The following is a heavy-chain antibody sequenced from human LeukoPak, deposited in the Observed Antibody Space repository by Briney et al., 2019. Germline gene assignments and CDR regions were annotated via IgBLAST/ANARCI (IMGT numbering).Heavy chain of an antibody. CDR1: GFTFSSYG. J-gene: IGHJ4*02. Sequence: GGTLRLSCAASGFTFSSYGMSWVRQAPGKGLEWVSAISGSGGSTYYADSVKGRFTISRDNSKNTLYLQMNSLTAEDTAIYYCAKATGTLGNWGQGTLVTVSS. CDR3: AKATGTLGN. V-gene: IGHV3-23*01. D-gene: IGHD1-1*01. CDR2: ISGSGGST.